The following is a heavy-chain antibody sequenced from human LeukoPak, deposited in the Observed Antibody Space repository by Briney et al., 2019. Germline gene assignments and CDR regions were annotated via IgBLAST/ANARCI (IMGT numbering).Heavy chain of an antibody. CDR3: ARSIRGYSYGYPGGYMDV. D-gene: IGHD5-18*01. V-gene: IGHV4-4*07. J-gene: IGHJ6*03. CDR2: IYTSGST. Sequence: PSETLSLTCTVSAGSISSYYWSWIRQPAGKGLEWIGRIYTSGSTNYNPSLKSRVTMSVDTSKNHFSLKLSSVTAADTAVYYCARSIRGYSYGYPGGYMDVWGKGTTVTVSS. CDR1: AGSISSYY.